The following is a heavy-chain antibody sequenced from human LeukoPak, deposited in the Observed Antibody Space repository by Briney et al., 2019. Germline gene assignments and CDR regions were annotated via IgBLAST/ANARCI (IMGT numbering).Heavy chain of an antibody. CDR3: AREGGPYGSGSYYPNWFDP. J-gene: IGHJ5*02. CDR2: IYPGDSDT. D-gene: IGHD3-10*01. V-gene: IGHV5-51*01. Sequence: GESLKISCQGSGYSFTSYWIGWVRQMPGKGLEWMGIIYPGDSDTRYSPSFQGQVTISADKSISTAYLQWSSLKASDTAMYYCAREGGPYGSGSYYPNWFDPWGQGTLVTVSS. CDR1: GYSFTSYW.